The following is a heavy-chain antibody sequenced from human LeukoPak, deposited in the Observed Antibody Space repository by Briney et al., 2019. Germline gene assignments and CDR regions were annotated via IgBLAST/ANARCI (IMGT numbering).Heavy chain of an antibody. CDR3: ARGSGWLPSN. V-gene: IGHV4-4*09. CDR2: IYTSGST. CDR1: GDSSSRYY. J-gene: IGHJ4*02. Sequence: PSETLSLTCSVSGDSSSRYYWSWLRHPPGKGLEWIGLIYTSGSTNYNPSLKSRVTMSVDTSNSQFSLSLNSVTAADTAEHFCARGSGWLPSNWGQGTLVTVSS. D-gene: IGHD5-12*01.